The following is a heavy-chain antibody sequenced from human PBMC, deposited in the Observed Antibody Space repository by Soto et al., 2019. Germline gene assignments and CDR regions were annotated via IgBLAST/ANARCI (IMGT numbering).Heavy chain of an antibody. J-gene: IGHJ6*02. CDR2: IYYSGST. Sequence: QVQLQESGPGLVKPSQTLSLTCTVSGGSISSGGYYWSWIRQHPGKGLEWIGYIYYSGSTYYNPSLQSRVTIPVDTSKNQFSLKLSSVTAADTAVYYCARDQDTVYGATRVGYYGMDVWGQGTTVTVSS. V-gene: IGHV4-31*03. D-gene: IGHD4-17*01. CDR3: ARDQDTVYGATRVGYYGMDV. CDR1: GGSISSGGYY.